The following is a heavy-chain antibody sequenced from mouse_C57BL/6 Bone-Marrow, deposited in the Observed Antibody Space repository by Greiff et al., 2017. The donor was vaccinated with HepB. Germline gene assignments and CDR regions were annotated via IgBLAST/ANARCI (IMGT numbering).Heavy chain of an antibody. CDR2: ISDGGSYT. D-gene: IGHD1-1*01. CDR1: GFTFSSYA. J-gene: IGHJ2*01. V-gene: IGHV5-4*01. CDR3: AREGGSGDY. Sequence: EVQGVESGGGLVKPGGSLKLSCAASGFTFSSYAMSWVRQTPEKRLEWVATISDGGSYTYYPDNVKGRFTISRDNAKNNLYLQMSHLKSEDTAMYYCAREGGSGDYWGQGTTLTVSS.